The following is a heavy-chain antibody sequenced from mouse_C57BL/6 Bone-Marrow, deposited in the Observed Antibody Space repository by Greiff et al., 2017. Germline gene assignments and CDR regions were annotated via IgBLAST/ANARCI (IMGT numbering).Heavy chain of an antibody. CDR2: IHPNSGST. Sequence: QVQLQQPGAELVKPGASVKLSCKASGYTFTSYWMHWVKQRPGQGLEWIGMIHPNSGSTNYNEKFKSKATLTVDKSSSTAYMQLSSLTSEDSAVYYCARGYDYDYAMDYGGQGTSVTVSS. CDR3: ARGYDYDYAMDY. CDR1: GYTFTSYW. J-gene: IGHJ4*01. D-gene: IGHD2-4*01. V-gene: IGHV1-64*01.